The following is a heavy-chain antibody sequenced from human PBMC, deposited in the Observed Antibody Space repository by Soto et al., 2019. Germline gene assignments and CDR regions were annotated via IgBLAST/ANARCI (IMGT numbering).Heavy chain of an antibody. CDR2: INHSGST. Sequence: KSSETLSLTCAVYGGSFSGYDWSWIRQPPGKGLEWIGEINHSGSTNYNPSLKSRVTISVHTSKNQFSLQLSSVTAADTAVYYCARGPKRGPTYYYGSGRRYGMDVWGQGTTVTVSS. J-gene: IGHJ6*02. CDR1: GGSFSGYD. D-gene: IGHD3-10*01. CDR3: ARGPKRGPTYYYGSGRRYGMDV. V-gene: IGHV4-34*01.